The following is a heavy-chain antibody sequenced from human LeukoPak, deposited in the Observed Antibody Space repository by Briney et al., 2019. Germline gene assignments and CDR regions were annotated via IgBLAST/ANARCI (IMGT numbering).Heavy chain of an antibody. D-gene: IGHD5-24*01. CDR2: ISSSSTYI. CDR3: ARVEITRYHYYGMDV. J-gene: IGHJ6*02. Sequence: PGGSLRLSCAASGFTFITYSINWVRQPPGKGLEWVSSISSSSTYIYYSDSVKGRFTISRDNAKNSLYLQMNSLIADDKAVYYCARVEITRYHYYGMDVWGQGATVTVSS. CDR1: GFTFITYS. V-gene: IGHV3-21*03.